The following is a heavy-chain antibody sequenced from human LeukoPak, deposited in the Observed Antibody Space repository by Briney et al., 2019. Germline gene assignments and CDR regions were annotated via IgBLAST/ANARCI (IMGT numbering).Heavy chain of an antibody. Sequence: SETLSLTCAVSGASISGSGYYWGWLRQPPGTGLEWIGNIYYSGSTYYNASLQSRVTISIDTSKNQFSLRLNSVTAADTALYYCVAMTKATPLVFPYWGQGTQVTVSS. V-gene: IGHV4-39*03. CDR2: IYYSGST. J-gene: IGHJ4*02. D-gene: IGHD5-24*01. CDR3: VAMTKATPLVFPY. CDR1: GASISGSGYY.